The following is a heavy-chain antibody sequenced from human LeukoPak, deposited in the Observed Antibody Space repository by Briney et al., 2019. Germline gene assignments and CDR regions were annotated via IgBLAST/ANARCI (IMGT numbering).Heavy chain of an antibody. V-gene: IGHV3-13*01. CDR1: GFTFSSYD. Sequence: QTGGSLRLSCAASGFTFSSYDIHWVRQATGKGLEWVSGIGTAGEIYYPGSVKGRFTISRENAKNSLYLQMNSLRAGDTAVYYCARAAYSSTWYSRYFDLWGRSTLVTVSS. CDR2: IGTAGEI. J-gene: IGHJ2*01. CDR3: ARAAYSSTWYSRYFDL. D-gene: IGHD6-13*01.